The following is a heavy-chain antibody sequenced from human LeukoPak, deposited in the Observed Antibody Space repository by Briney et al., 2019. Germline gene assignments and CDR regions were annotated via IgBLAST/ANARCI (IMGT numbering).Heavy chain of an antibody. Sequence: ASVKVSCKASGYTFTGYYMHWVRQAPGQGLEWMGWINPNSGGTNYAQKFQGRVTMTRDTSISTAYMELSRLRSDDTAVYYCARGPMYSSSSVDYFDYWGQGTLVTFSS. D-gene: IGHD6-6*01. CDR2: INPNSGGT. CDR1: GYTFTGYY. V-gene: IGHV1-2*02. J-gene: IGHJ4*02. CDR3: ARGPMYSSSSVDYFDY.